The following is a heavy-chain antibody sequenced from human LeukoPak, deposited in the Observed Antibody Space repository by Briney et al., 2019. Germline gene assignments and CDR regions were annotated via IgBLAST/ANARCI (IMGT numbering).Heavy chain of an antibody. Sequence: GGSLRLSCAASGFTLDDYAMHWVRQAPGKGLEWVSGISWNSGSIGYADSVKGRFTISRDNAKNSLYLQMNSLRAEDTALYYCAKGRDYDILTGYYGFDYWGQGTLVTVSS. CDR2: ISWNSGSI. CDR1: GFTLDDYA. J-gene: IGHJ4*02. CDR3: AKGRDYDILTGYYGFDY. D-gene: IGHD3-9*01. V-gene: IGHV3-9*01.